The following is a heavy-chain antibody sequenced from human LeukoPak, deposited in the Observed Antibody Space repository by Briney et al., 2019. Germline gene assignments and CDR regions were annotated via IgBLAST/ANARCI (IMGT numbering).Heavy chain of an antibody. V-gene: IGHV1-2*06. Sequence: ASVKVSCKASGYTFTGYYMHWVRQAPGQGLEWMGRINPNSGGTNYAQKFQGRVTMTRDTSISTAYMELSRLRSDDTAVYYCARVGPWELLIFDYWGQGTLVTVSS. CDR2: INPNSGGT. CDR3: ARVGPWELLIFDY. J-gene: IGHJ4*02. D-gene: IGHD1-26*01. CDR1: GYTFTGYY.